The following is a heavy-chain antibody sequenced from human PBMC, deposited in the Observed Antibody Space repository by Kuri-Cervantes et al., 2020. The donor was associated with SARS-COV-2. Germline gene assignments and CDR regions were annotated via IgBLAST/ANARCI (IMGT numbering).Heavy chain of an antibody. CDR3: ARSNYGDLYYFDY. CDR2: ISGSGGST. Sequence: GESLKISCAASGFTFSSYAMSWVRQAPGKGLEWVSAISGSGGSTYYADSVKGRFTISRDNSKNTLYLQMNSLRAEDTAVYYCARSNYGDLYYFDYWGQGTLVTVSS. J-gene: IGHJ4*02. V-gene: IGHV3-23*01. CDR1: GFTFSSYA. D-gene: IGHD4-11*01.